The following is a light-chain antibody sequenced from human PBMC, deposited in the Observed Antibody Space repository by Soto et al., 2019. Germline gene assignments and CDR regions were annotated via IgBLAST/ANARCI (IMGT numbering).Light chain of an antibody. J-gene: IGKJ5*01. V-gene: IGKV3-20*01. CDR3: QKYSSSPPIT. Sequence: EIVLTQSPGTLSLSPGERATLSCRASQSVSSSYLAWYQQKPGQAPRLLIYGASSRATGIPDRFSGSGSGTDFTLTNSRLEPEDFTVYYRQKYSSSPPITFGQGTRLEIK. CDR2: GAS. CDR1: QSVSSSY.